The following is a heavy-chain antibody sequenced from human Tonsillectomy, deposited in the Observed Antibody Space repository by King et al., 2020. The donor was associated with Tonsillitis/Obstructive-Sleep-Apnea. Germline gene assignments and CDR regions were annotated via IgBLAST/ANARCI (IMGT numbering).Heavy chain of an antibody. Sequence: VQLQQWGAGLLKPSENLSLTCAVYGGSFSGYYWTWIRQPPGKGLEWIGEISHSGSTNYNPSLKSRVTISVDTSKNRFSLKLSSVTAADTAVYYCARAIVVVTTDYYMDVSGKGTTVTVSS. D-gene: IGHD2-15*01. CDR1: GGSFSGYY. V-gene: IGHV4-34*01. CDR3: ARAIVVVTTDYYMDV. CDR2: ISHSGST. J-gene: IGHJ6*03.